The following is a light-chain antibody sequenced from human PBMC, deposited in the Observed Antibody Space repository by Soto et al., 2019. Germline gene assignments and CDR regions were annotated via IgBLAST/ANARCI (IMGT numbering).Light chain of an antibody. CDR1: SSDLGGYDY. Sequence: QSALTQPASVSGSPGPSITISCTGTSSDLGGYDYVSWYQQHPGKAPKLMIYDVSNRASGVSDRFSSSKSANTASLNISELQAEDGHDYYSNSYTTGRGIKVFGNGTKLTVL. CDR2: DVS. V-gene: IGLV2-14*01. J-gene: IGLJ1*01. CDR3: NSYTTGRGIKV.